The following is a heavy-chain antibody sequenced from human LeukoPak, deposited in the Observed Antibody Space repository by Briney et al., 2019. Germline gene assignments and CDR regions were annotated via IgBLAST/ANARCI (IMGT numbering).Heavy chain of an antibody. Sequence: ASVKVSCKASGYTFTSYAMHWVRQAPGQRLEWMGWINAGNGNTKYSQKFQGRVTITRDTSASTAYMELSSLRSEDTAVYYCAREASGGYHGGFEWGQGTLVTVSS. CDR3: AREASGGYHGGFE. V-gene: IGHV1-3*01. D-gene: IGHD3-16*02. CDR1: GYTFTSYA. J-gene: IGHJ4*02. CDR2: INAGNGNT.